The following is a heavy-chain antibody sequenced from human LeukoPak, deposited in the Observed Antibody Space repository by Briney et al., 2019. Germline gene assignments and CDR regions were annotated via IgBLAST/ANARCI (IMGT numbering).Heavy chain of an antibody. CDR2: IYYSGST. D-gene: IGHD6-19*01. CDR1: GGSISSYY. V-gene: IGHV4-59*08. CDR3: ARAVSGRFDY. Sequence: SETLSLTCTVSGGSISSYYWSWIRQPPGKGLEWIGYIYYSGSTNYNPSLKSRVTISVDTSKNQFSLKLSSVTAADTAMYYCARAVSGRFDYWGQGTLVTVSS. J-gene: IGHJ4*02.